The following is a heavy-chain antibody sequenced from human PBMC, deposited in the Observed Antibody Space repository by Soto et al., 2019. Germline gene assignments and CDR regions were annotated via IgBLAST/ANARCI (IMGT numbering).Heavy chain of an antibody. J-gene: IGHJ4*02. V-gene: IGHV1-3*01. CDR3: ARDYGSGSPTFGY. CDR2: INAANGNT. CDR1: GYTFTTYP. D-gene: IGHD3-10*01. Sequence: ASVKVSCKASGYTFTTYPMHWVRQAPGQKLEWMGWINAANGNTKYSQRFQGRVTITRDTSASTAYMELSSLRSEDTAVYYCARDYGSGSPTFGYWGQGTLVTVSS.